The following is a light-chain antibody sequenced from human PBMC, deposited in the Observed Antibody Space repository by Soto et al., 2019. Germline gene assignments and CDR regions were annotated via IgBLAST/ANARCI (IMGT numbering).Light chain of an antibody. V-gene: IGLV2-18*02. CDR1: SSDVGKYDR. Sequence: QYVLTQPPSVSGSPGQSVTISCTGTSSDVGKYDRVSWYQQPPGTAPKLIIYEVINRPSGVPARFSGSKSGNTASLTISGLQAEDEADYYCSSYMSTSRYVFGAGTKLTVL. CDR2: EVI. CDR3: SSYMSTSRYV. J-gene: IGLJ1*01.